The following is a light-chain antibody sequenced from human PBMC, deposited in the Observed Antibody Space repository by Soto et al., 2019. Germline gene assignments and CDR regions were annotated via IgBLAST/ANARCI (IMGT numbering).Light chain of an antibody. CDR1: QGIGSA. CDR3: QQFNSFPLT. J-gene: IGKJ4*01. CDR2: DAS. V-gene: IGKV1-13*02. Sequence: AAQLTQSPSSLSASVGDRVTISCRASQGIGSALAWYQQKPGKAPKVLIYDASSLKSGVPSRFSGSGSGTAFTLTISRLQPEDFATYYCQQFNSFPLTFGGGTKVEIK.